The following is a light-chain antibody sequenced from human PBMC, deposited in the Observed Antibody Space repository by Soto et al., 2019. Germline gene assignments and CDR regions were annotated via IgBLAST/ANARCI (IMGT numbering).Light chain of an antibody. V-gene: IGLV2-14*01. CDR1: SSDVGAYNS. CDR3: SSYTSSSTVV. J-gene: IGLJ3*02. Sequence: QSALTQPASVSGSPGQSITISCTGTSSDVGAYNSVSWYQQHPGKVPKLMIYDVSNRPSGVSNRFSGSKSGNTASLIISGLQAEDEADYYGSSYTSSSTVVFGGGTKVTVL. CDR2: DVS.